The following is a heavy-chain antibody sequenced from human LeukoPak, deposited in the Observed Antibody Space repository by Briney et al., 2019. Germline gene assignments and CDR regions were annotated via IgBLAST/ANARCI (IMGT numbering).Heavy chain of an antibody. Sequence: ASVKVSCKASGYTFTSYDINWVRQATGQGLEWMGWMNPNSGNTGYAQKFQGRVTMTRNTSISTAYMELSSLRSEDTAVYYCARHSYDILTGYYLYYYYYMDVWGKGTTVTISS. CDR1: GYTFTSYD. J-gene: IGHJ6*03. CDR2: MNPNSGNT. CDR3: ARHSYDILTGYYLYYYYYMDV. D-gene: IGHD3-9*01. V-gene: IGHV1-8*01.